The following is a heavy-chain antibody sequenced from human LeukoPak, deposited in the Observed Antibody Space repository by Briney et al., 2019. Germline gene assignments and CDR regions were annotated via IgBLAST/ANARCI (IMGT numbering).Heavy chain of an antibody. J-gene: IGHJ5*02. V-gene: IGHV7-4-1*02. CDR2: INTNTGNP. CDR1: GYTFTSYA. CDR3: ARATQRQLVVGNWFDP. Sequence: EASVKVSCKASGYTFTSYAMNWVRQAPGQGLEWMGWINTNTGNPTYAQGFTGRFVFSLDTSVSTAYLQISSLKAEDTAVYYCARATQRQLVVGNWFDPWGQGTLVTVSS. D-gene: IGHD6-13*01.